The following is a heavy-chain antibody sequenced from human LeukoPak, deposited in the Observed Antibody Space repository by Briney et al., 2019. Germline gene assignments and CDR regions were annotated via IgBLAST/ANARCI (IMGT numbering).Heavy chain of an antibody. Sequence: SETLSLTCTVSGGSISGYYWSWVRQPAGKGLERIGRMYSSGSTNYSPSLRSRVTMSVDTSKNQFSLKLNSVTAADTAVYYCARGLVYSSGFYYGMDVWGQGTTVTVSS. CDR1: GGSISGYY. CDR3: ARGLVYSSGFYYGMDV. J-gene: IGHJ6*02. V-gene: IGHV4-4*07. D-gene: IGHD6-19*01. CDR2: MYSSGST.